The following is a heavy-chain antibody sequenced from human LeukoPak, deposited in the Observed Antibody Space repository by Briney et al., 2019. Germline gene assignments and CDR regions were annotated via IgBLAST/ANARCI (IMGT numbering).Heavy chain of an antibody. V-gene: IGHV1-2*02. Sequence: GASVKVSCKASGYTFTSYDINWVRQAPGQGLEWMGWINPNSGGTNYAQKFQGRVTMTRDTSISTAYMELSRLRSDDTAVYYCARDDSSSWTYFDYWGQGTLVTVSS. D-gene: IGHD6-13*01. CDR1: GYTFTSYD. CDR3: ARDDSSSWTYFDY. J-gene: IGHJ4*02. CDR2: INPNSGGT.